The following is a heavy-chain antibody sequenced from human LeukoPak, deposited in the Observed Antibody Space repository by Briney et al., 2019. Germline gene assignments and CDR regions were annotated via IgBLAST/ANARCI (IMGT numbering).Heavy chain of an antibody. V-gene: IGHV3-30*02. CDR1: GFTFSNYG. D-gene: IGHD3-22*01. Sequence: PGGSLRLSCAASGFTFSNYGMHWVRQAPGKGLEWVAVIWYDGSNKYYADSVKGRFTISRDNSKNTLYLQMNSLRAEDTAVYYCAKDPRYYDSSGYPDYWGQGTLVTASS. J-gene: IGHJ4*02. CDR2: IWYDGSNK. CDR3: AKDPRYYDSSGYPDY.